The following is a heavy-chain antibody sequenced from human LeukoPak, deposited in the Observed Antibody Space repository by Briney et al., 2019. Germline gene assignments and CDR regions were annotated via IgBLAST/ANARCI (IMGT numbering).Heavy chain of an antibody. J-gene: IGHJ4*02. D-gene: IGHD6-13*01. Sequence: ASVKVSCKASGNTFTSYDINWVRQATGQGLEWMGWMNPNSGNTGYAQKFQGRVTITRNTSISTAYMELSSLRSEDTAVYYCARGFSAAAGTLDFDYWGQGTLVTVSS. V-gene: IGHV1-8*03. CDR1: GNTFTSYD. CDR3: ARGFSAAAGTLDFDY. CDR2: MNPNSGNT.